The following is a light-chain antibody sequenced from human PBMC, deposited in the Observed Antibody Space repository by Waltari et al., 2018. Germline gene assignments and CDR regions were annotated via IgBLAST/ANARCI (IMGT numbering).Light chain of an antibody. Sequence: NIGSNIVNWYQQFPGTAPKLLLFNNSQRPAGVPDRFSGSKSGTSASLAISGLQSEDEAHYYCAAWDDSLHGPVFSGGTKLTVL. CDR2: NNS. CDR3: AAWDDSLHGPV. J-gene: IGLJ3*02. V-gene: IGLV1-44*01. CDR1: NIGSNI.